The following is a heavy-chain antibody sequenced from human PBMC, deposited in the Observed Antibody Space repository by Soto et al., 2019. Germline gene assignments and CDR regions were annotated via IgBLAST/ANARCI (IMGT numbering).Heavy chain of an antibody. J-gene: IGHJ3*02. V-gene: IGHV4-39*01. CDR1: Y. CDR2: IYYSGST. Sequence: YWGRIRQPPGKGLEWIGSIYYSGSTYYNPSLKSRVTISVDTSKNQFSLKLSSVTAADTAVYYCARPSTVVNAFAIWARGTMVTVSS. CDR3: ARPSTVVNAFAI. D-gene: IGHD4-17*01.